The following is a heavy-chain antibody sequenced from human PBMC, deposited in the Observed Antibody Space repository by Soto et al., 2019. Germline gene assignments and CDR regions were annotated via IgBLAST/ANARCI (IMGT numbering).Heavy chain of an antibody. D-gene: IGHD3-3*01. Sequence: DVQLLESGGGLVQPGGSLRLSCAASGFSFSSYAMSWVRQAPGKGLEWVSTISGSDGKTFYADSVKGRFSISRDTSKNTLYLQMNSLRADDTAVYYCARWSYLDYWGQGTRVTVS. CDR3: ARWSYLDY. CDR2: ISGSDGKT. CDR1: GFSFSSYA. J-gene: IGHJ4*02. V-gene: IGHV3-23*01.